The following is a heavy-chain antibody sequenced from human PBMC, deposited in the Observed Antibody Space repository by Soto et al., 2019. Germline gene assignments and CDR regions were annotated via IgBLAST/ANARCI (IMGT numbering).Heavy chain of an antibody. V-gene: IGHV3-48*01. J-gene: IGHJ6*04. CDR2: TMPGSSHI. D-gene: IGHD2-21*01. Sequence: LRLSCAASGFTFSIYSMNWVRQAPGKGLEWVSYTMPGSSHIFYADSVKGRFTISRHNSKNTLYLQMNSLRAEDTAVYYCARGDGGGYYYYGMDVWGKGTTVTVSS. CDR3: ARGDGGGYYYYGMDV. CDR1: GFTFSIYS.